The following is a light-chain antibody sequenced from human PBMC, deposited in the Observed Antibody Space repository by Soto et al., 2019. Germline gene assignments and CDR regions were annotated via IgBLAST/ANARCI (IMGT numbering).Light chain of an antibody. CDR1: QSVSSN. CDR2: GAS. CDR3: QQYNNWPQT. V-gene: IGKV3-15*01. Sequence: EIVMTQSPATLSVSPGERATLSCRASQSVSSNLAWYQQKPGRAPRLLIYGASTRATGIPARFSGSGSGTEFTLTISSLQSEDFAVYYCQQYNNWPQTLGQGTKVDIK. J-gene: IGKJ1*01.